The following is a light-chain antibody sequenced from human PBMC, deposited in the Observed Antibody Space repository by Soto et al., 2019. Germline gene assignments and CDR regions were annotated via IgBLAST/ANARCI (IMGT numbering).Light chain of an antibody. CDR1: QSVSSGF. CDR2: GAS. V-gene: IGKV3-20*01. J-gene: IGKJ1*01. Sequence: EIVLTQSPGSLSLSPGEGATLSCRASQSVSSGFFAWYQQKPGQAPSLLIYGASRRATGVPDRFSGSGSGTDFTLSISRLEPEDFAVYYCQQYESSVTFGQGTKVEIK. CDR3: QQYESSVT.